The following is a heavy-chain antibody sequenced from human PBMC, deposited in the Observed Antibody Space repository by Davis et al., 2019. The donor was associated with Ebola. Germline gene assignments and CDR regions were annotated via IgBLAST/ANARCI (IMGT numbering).Heavy chain of an antibody. CDR1: GGKISSHV. V-gene: IGHV1-69*13. Sequence: SVKVSCKSSGGKISSHVISWVRQAPGQGLEWMGRIIPLFGKADYPQKFQGRVTITADESTSTAYMELHTLRSEDTAVYYCARSEGLHFDSWGLGTLVTVSS. CDR3: ARSEGLHFDS. CDR2: IIPLFGKA. J-gene: IGHJ4*02.